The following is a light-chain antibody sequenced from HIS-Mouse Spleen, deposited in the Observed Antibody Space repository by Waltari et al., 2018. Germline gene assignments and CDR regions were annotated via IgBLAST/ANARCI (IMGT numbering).Light chain of an antibody. CDR2: DVS. CDR3: CSYAGSYTLV. J-gene: IGLJ2*01. CDR1: SSDVGGYNY. V-gene: IGLV2-11*01. Sequence: QSALTQPRSVSGSPGQSVTISCTGTSSDVGGYNYVSWYPQPPGKAPNLMIYDVSKRPSGVPDRFSGSKSGNTASLTISGLQAEDEADYYCCSYAGSYTLVFGGGTKLTVL.